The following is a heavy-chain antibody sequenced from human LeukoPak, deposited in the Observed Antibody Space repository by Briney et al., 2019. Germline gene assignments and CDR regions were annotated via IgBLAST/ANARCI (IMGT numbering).Heavy chain of an antibody. V-gene: IGHV3-66*01. D-gene: IGHD2-21*02. CDR2: IYSGGST. Sequence: GGSLRLSCAASGFTVSSNYMSWVRQTPGKGLEWVSVIYSGGSTYYADSVKGRFTISRDNSKNTLWLQMDDLRADDSAVYFCTAKDNWGRETMVTVSS. CDR3: TAKDN. CDR1: GFTVSSNY. J-gene: IGHJ4*02.